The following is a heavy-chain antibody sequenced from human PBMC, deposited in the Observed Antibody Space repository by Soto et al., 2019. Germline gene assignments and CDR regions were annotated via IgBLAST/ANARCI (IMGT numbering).Heavy chain of an antibody. CDR1: GGSISSGGYY. V-gene: IGHV4-31*03. Sequence: PSETLSLTCTVSGGSISSGGYYWSWIRQHPGKGLEWIGYIYYSGSTYYNPSLKSRVTISVDTSKNQFSLKLSSVTAADTAVYYCARDITSTTYYYMDVWGKGTTVTVSS. CDR3: ARDITSTTYYYMDV. CDR2: IYYSGST. J-gene: IGHJ6*03. D-gene: IGHD2-2*01.